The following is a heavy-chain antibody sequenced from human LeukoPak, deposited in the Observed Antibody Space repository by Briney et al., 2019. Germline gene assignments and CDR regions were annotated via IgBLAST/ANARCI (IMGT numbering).Heavy chain of an antibody. CDR3: ARQIPGDDAFHI. Sequence: SETLSLTCAVYGGSFSGYYWSWIRQPPGKGLEWIGEINHSGSTNYNPSLKSRVTISVDTSKNQFSLKLSSVTAADTAVYYCARQIPGDDAFHIWGQGTMLTVSS. D-gene: IGHD3-16*01. V-gene: IGHV4-34*01. J-gene: IGHJ3*02. CDR2: INHSGST. CDR1: GGSFSGYY.